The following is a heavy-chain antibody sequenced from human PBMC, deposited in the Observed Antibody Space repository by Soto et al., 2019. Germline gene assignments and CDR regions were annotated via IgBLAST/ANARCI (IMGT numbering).Heavy chain of an antibody. CDR2: IYSGGST. D-gene: IGHD6-6*01. Sequence: GGSLRLSCAASGFTVSSNYMSWVRQAPGKGLEWVSVIYSGGSTYYADSGKGRFTISRDNSKNTLYLQRNSLRAEDAAVYYCARDMRSSDAFDIWGQGTMVTVSS. V-gene: IGHV3-66*02. J-gene: IGHJ3*02. CDR3: ARDMRSSDAFDI. CDR1: GFTVSSNY.